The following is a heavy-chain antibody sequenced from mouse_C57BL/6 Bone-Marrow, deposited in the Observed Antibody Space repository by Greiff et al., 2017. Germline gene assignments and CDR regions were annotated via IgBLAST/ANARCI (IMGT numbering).Heavy chain of an antibody. CDR2: IYPTSGRT. D-gene: IGHD4-1*01. Sequence: QVQLQQSGAELVKPGASVQMSCKASGYTFTSYWIPWVKQRPGQGLEWIGDIYPTSGRTNYNEKFKSKAILTVDTSSNKAYMQLSSLTSEDSAVFYCARSGPLGRSFDYWGQGTTLTVSS. J-gene: IGHJ2*01. CDR1: GYTFTSYW. CDR3: ARSGPLGRSFDY. V-gene: IGHV1-55*01.